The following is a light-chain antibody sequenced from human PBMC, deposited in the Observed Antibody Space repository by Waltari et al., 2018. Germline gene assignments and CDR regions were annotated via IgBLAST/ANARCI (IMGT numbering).Light chain of an antibody. V-gene: IGKV1-39*01. J-gene: IGKJ4*01. CDR3: QQSFSLPLT. CDR2: SSF. CDR1: RTIATD. Sequence: DIQMTQSPSSLSASVGDRVTFSCRASRTIATDLNWYQQKQGKAPKLLISSSFLLQHGVPSRFSGSGSGTNFTLTISNLEPDDFATYYCQQSFSLPLTFGAGTK.